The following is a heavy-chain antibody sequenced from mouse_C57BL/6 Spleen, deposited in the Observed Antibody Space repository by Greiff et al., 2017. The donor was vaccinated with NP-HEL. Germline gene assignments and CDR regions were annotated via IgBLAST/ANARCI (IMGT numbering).Heavy chain of an antibody. Sequence: VQLQQSGAELAKPGASVKLSCKASGYTFTSYWMHWVKQRPGQGLEWIGYINTSSGYTKYNQKFKDKATLTADKSSSTAYMQLSSLNYEDSAVYYCARFTTVDAMDYWGQGTSVTVSS. J-gene: IGHJ4*01. D-gene: IGHD1-1*01. V-gene: IGHV1-7*01. CDR2: INTSSGYT. CDR1: GYTFTSYW. CDR3: ARFTTVDAMDY.